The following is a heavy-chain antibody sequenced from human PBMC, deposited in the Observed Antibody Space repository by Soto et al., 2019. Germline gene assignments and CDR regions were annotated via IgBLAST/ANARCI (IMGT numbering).Heavy chain of an antibody. CDR1: GFTFSTFA. J-gene: IGHJ4*02. CDR3: TKEAWYGGY. V-gene: IGHV3-23*01. Sequence: PGGSLRLSCAASGFTFSTFAMSWVRQAPGKGLEWVSVITGSGDDTYYADSVKGRFTISRDNSQNILYLQMNGLRAEDTAVYYCTKEAWYGGYSGQGTLVTVSS. D-gene: IGHD3-10*01. CDR2: ITGSGDDT.